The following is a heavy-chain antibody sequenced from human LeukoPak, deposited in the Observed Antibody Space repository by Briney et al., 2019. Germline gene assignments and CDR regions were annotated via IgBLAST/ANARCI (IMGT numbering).Heavy chain of an antibody. V-gene: IGHV3-30-3*01. D-gene: IGHD2-2*01. J-gene: IGHJ4*02. CDR2: ISYDGSNK. CDR1: GFTFSSYA. Sequence: GRSLRLSCAASGFTFSSYAMHWVRQAPGKGLEWVAVISYDGSNKYYADSVKGRFTISRDNSKNTLYLQMNSLRSEDTAVYYCARVSLRRSPSVYDYWGQGTLVTVSS. CDR3: ARVSLRRSPSVYDY.